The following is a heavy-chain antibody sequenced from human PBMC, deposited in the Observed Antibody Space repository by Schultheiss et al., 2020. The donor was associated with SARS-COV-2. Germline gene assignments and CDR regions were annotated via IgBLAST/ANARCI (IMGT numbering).Heavy chain of an antibody. V-gene: IGHV4-59*11. CDR1: GDSISSHY. J-gene: IGHJ5*02. CDR2: IYTRGST. Sequence: SETLSLTCTVSGDSISSHYWSWIRQTPGKGLEWIGYIYTRGSTSHNPSLESRVTISIDKSKNQFFLKLTSVTAADTAVYYCARGGVAVAVGRNWFDPWGQGTLVTVSS. CDR3: ARGGVAVAVGRNWFDP. D-gene: IGHD6-19*01.